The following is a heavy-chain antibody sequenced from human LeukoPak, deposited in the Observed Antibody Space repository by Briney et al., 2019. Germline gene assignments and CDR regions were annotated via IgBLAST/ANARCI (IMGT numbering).Heavy chain of an antibody. CDR3: ARGDIVVVVAGNYYYSYMDV. CDR2: INHIGST. J-gene: IGHJ6*03. Sequence: PSETLSLTCAVYGGSFSDYYWSWIPQPPGKGLEWIGEINHIGSTNYNPSLKSRVTISVDTSKNQFSLKLSSVTAADTAVYYCARGDIVVVVAGNYYYSYMDVWGKGTTVTVSS. CDR1: GGSFSDYY. D-gene: IGHD2-15*01. V-gene: IGHV4-34*01.